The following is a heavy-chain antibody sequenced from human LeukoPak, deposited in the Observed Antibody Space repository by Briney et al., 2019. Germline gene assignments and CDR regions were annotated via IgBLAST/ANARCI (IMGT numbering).Heavy chain of an antibody. CDR1: GGSISSYY. D-gene: IGHD6-19*01. CDR2: IYYSGST. J-gene: IGHJ4*02. Sequence: SETLSLTCTVSGGSISSYYWSWIRQPPGKGLEWIGYIYYSGSTNYNPSLKSRVTISVDTSKNQFSLKLSSVTPADTAVYYCARGLSGWYHYWGQGTLVTVSS. CDR3: ARGLSGWYHY. V-gene: IGHV4-59*01.